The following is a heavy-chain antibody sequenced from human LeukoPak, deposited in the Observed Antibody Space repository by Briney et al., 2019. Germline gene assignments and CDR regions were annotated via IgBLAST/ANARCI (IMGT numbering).Heavy chain of an antibody. J-gene: IGHJ6*03. V-gene: IGHV3-21*01. CDR1: GFTFSSYS. CDR2: ISSSSSYI. D-gene: IGHD3-10*01. CDR3: ARVGGITLALAPSPFPDYNYYYMDV. Sequence: PGGSLRLSCAASGFTFSSYSMNWVRQAPGKGLEWVSSISSSSSYIYYTDSVKGRFTIPRDNAKKSLYLQMNSLRAEDTAVYYCARVGGITLALAPSPFPDYNYYYMDVWGKGTTVTVSS.